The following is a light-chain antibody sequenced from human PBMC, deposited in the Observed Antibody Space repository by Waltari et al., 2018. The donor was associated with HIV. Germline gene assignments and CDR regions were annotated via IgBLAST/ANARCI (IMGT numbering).Light chain of an antibody. Sequence: QSVLTQPPSASGTPGQRVTISCSGSSSNIGSNYVYWYQQLQGTAPKLLIYRSNQRPSGVPGRFSGSKSGTSASLAISGLRSEDEADYYCAAWDDSLSGHVVFGGGTKLTVL. V-gene: IGLV1-47*01. CDR3: AAWDDSLSGHVV. J-gene: IGLJ2*01. CDR1: SSNIGSNY. CDR2: RSN.